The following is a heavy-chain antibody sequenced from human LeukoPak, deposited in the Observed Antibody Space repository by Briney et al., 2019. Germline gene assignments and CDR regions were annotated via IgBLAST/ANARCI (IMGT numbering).Heavy chain of an antibody. CDR3: ASGLRGVVRGPSGY. D-gene: IGHD3-10*01. CDR2: ISSIGSTI. V-gene: IGHV3-11*01. J-gene: IGHJ4*02. CDR1: GFTFSDYY. Sequence: GGSLRLSCVASGFTFSDYYMHWIRQAPGKGLEWVSYISSIGSTIYYADSVKGRFTVSRDNAKNSLYLQMNSLRAEDTAVYYCASGLRGVVRGPSGYWGQGTLVTVSS.